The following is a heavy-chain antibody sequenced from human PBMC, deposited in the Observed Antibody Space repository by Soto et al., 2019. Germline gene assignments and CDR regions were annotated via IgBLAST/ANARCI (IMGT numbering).Heavy chain of an antibody. J-gene: IGHJ6*02. D-gene: IGHD6-6*01. CDR2: ISGSGGST. CDR1: GFTFSSYA. V-gene: IGHV3-23*01. CDR3: AKGHSSFDYYYYGMDV. Sequence: EVQLLESGGGLVQPGGSLRLSCAASGFTFSSYAMSWVRQAPGKGLEWVSAISGSGGSTYYADSVKGRFTISRDNSKNRLYLQMNSLRAEDTAVYYGAKGHSSFDYYYYGMDVWGQGTTVTVSS.